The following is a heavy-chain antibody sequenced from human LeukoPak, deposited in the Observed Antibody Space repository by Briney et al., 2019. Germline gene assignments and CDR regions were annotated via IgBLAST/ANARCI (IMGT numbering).Heavy chain of an antibody. J-gene: IGHJ6*02. V-gene: IGHV3-23*01. CDR3: AGLLWFGELPYYYGMDV. Sequence: GGSLRLSCAAFGFTFSSYGMSWVRQAPGKGLEWVTAISGSGGSTYYADSVKGRFTISRDNSKNTLYLQMNSLRAEDTAVYYCAGLLWFGELPYYYGMDVWGQGTTVTVSS. CDR1: GFTFSSYG. CDR2: ISGSGGST. D-gene: IGHD3-10*01.